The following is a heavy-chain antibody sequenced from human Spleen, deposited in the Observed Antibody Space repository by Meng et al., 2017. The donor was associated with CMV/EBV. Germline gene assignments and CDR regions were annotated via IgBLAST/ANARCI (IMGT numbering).Heavy chain of an antibody. Sequence: SRAPFSSFPFSWLRQAPGQGLTWMGGIIPLFGRPNYTQKCQGRVTITTDESTSTTYMELNSLRSEDTAVYYCARGWGHSNGYYFDYWGQGTLVTVSS. D-gene: IGHD4-11*01. CDR1: RAPFSSFP. CDR3: ARGWGHSNGYYFDY. J-gene: IGHJ4*02. V-gene: IGHV1-69*05. CDR2: IIPLFGRP.